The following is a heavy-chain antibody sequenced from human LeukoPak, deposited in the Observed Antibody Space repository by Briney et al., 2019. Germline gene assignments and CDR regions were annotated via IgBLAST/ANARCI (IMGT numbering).Heavy chain of an antibody. V-gene: IGHV1-8*01. D-gene: IGHD3-9*01. CDR2: MNPNSGDT. CDR1: GYTFTSYD. Sequence: ASVTVSCTASGYTFTSYDINWVRQAPGQGIEWMGWMNPNSGDTGYAKKFQGRVTTTRNTSISTAYMELSTLTSEDTAVYYCARADILTGYYPYSWGQGTLVTVSS. J-gene: IGHJ4*02. CDR3: ARADILTGYYPYS.